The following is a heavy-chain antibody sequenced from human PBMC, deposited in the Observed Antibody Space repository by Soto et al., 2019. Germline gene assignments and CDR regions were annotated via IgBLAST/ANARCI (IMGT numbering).Heavy chain of an antibody. J-gene: IGHJ4*02. D-gene: IGHD3-22*01. CDR3: TTDFTDSSGYYYSYFDY. Sequence: LRLSCAASGFTFSNAWMSWVRQAPWKGLEWVGRIKSKTDGGTTDYAAPVKGRFTISRDDSKNTLYLQMNSLKTEDTAVYYCTTDFTDSSGYYYSYFDYWGQGTLVTVSS. V-gene: IGHV3-15*01. CDR2: IKSKTDGGTT. CDR1: GFTFSNAW.